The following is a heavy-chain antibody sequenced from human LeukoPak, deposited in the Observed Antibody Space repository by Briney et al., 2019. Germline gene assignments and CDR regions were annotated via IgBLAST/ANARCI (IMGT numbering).Heavy chain of an antibody. CDR3: ARQSDWCFDD. CDR1: GFNFSDYA. Sequence: GGSLRLSCAASGFNFSDYAMHWVRQAPGKGLGWVAVISDDGSDKRYADSVKGRFTISRDNSKNTLYLQMNSLRPEDTAVYFCARQSDWCFDDWGQGALVTVSS. D-gene: IGHD3-9*01. V-gene: IGHV3-30*04. J-gene: IGHJ4*02. CDR2: ISDDGSDK.